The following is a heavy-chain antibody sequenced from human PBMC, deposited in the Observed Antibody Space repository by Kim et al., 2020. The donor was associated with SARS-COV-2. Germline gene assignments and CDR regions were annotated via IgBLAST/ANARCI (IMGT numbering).Heavy chain of an antibody. J-gene: IGHJ4*02. D-gene: IGHD4-17*01. V-gene: IGHV4-31*02. Sequence: TPALKRRVTSSVDTSKNHFSLKLSSGTAADTAVYYCARVTVNDFKFDYWGQGTLVTVSS. CDR3: ARVTVNDFKFDY.